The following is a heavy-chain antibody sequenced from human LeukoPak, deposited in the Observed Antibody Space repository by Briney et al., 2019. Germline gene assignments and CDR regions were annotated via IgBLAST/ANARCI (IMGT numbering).Heavy chain of an antibody. J-gene: IGHJ2*01. V-gene: IGHV1-2*02. Sequence: GASVKVSCKASGYTFTGYYMHWVRPAPGQGLEWMGWINPNSGGTNYAQKFQGRVNMTRDTSITTAYMELSRLSSDDTAVYYCARHPGKVTNDWYFDLWGRGTLVTVSS. CDR3: ARHPGKVTNDWYFDL. CDR1: GYTFTGYY. CDR2: INPNSGGT. D-gene: IGHD4-23*01.